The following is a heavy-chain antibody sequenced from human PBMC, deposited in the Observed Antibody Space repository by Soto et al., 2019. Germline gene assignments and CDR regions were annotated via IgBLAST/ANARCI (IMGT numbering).Heavy chain of an antibody. CDR1: GGSISNYY. Sequence: SETLSLTCTVSGGSISNYYWSWIRQPPGKGLEWIGYIYYSGNPTYNPSFKSRVTMSVDRSKNQFSLRLSSLTAADTAVYYCARGGTPIDYWGQGTLVTVS. J-gene: IGHJ4*02. V-gene: IGHV4-59*08. D-gene: IGHD3-16*01. CDR2: IYYSGNP. CDR3: ARGGTPIDY.